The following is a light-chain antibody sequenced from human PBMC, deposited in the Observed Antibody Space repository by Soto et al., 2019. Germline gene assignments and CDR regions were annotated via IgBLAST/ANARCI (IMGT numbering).Light chain of an antibody. CDR1: QGISSY. CDR3: QQLNSYPIT. V-gene: IGKV1-9*01. J-gene: IGKJ5*01. CDR2: AAS. Sequence: DIQLTQSPSFLSASVGDRVTITCRASQGISSYFAWFQQKLGKAPKLLIYAASTLQTGVPSRFSGSGSGTEFALTISSLQPEDFETYYCQQLNSYPITFGQGTRLEIK.